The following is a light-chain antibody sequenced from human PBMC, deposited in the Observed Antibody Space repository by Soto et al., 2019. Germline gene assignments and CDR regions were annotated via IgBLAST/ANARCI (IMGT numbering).Light chain of an antibody. CDR2: STS. CDR3: QQYHSYPYT. Sequence: DIQMTQSPSSLSAPVGDRVTITCRASQAIANFLAWFQQKPGKVPKSLIYSTSNLQSGVPSRFSGGGSGTDFTLTISSLQPEDFATYYCQQYHSYPYTFGQGTNLEI. CDR1: QAIANF. J-gene: IGKJ2*01. V-gene: IGKV1-16*01.